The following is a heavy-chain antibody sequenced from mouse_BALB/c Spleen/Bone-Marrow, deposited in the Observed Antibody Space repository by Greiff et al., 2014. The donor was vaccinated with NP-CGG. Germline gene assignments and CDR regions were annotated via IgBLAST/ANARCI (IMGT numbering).Heavy chain of an antibody. J-gene: IGHJ3*01. CDR3: ARGGDNFAWFAY. CDR2: VDPSGGYT. Sequence: QVHVKQSGAELVTPGASVKLSCKASGYTFTTYWMHWVKQRPGHGLEWIGQVDPSGGYTNYSQMFKGKATLTVDKSSSTAYMQLSSLSSEDSAVYYCARGGDNFAWFAYWGQGTLVTVSA. CDR1: GYTFTTYW. V-gene: IGHV1-69*02. D-gene: IGHD1-3*01.